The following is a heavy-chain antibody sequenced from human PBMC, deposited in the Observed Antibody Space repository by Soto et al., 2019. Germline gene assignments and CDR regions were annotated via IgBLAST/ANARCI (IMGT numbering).Heavy chain of an antibody. CDR2: IKQDGSNK. V-gene: IGHV3-7*01. CDR3: AKIRGSYRLDY. J-gene: IGHJ4*02. D-gene: IGHD3-16*02. Sequence: EVQLVESGGGLVQPGGSLRLSCAASGFTFSSYWMSWVRQAPGKGLEWVANIKQDGSNKYYVDSVKGRFTISRDNAKNSLYLQMNSLRAEDTAGYYCAKIRGSYRLDYWGQGTLVTVSS. CDR1: GFTFSSYW.